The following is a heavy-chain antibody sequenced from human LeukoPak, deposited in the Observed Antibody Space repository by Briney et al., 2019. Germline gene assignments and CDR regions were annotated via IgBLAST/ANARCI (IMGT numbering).Heavy chain of an antibody. CDR1: GFTFSSYS. J-gene: IGHJ4*02. D-gene: IGHD6-13*01. CDR2: ISSSSSYI. Sequence: TGGSLRLSCAASGFTFSSYSMKWVRQAPGKGLEWVSSISSSSSYIYYADSVKGRFTISRDNAKNSLYLQMNSLRAEDTAVYYCARDSTYSSSWYDFDYWGQGTLVTVSS. V-gene: IGHV3-21*01. CDR3: ARDSTYSSSWYDFDY.